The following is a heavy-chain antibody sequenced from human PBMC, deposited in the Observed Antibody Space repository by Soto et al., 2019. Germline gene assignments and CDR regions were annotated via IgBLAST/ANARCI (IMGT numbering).Heavy chain of an antibody. V-gene: IGHV4-31*03. Sequence: QVQLQESGPGLVKPSQTLSLTCTVSGGSISSGGYYWSWIRPHPGKGLEWIGYIYYSGSTYYNPSLQSRVTISVGTSKNQFSLKLSSVSAADTAVYYCARGDGGGYVDPYYYYSGMDVWGQGTTVTVSS. D-gene: IGHD3-16*01. CDR2: IYYSGST. CDR1: GGSISSGGYY. CDR3: ARGDGGGYVDPYYYYSGMDV. J-gene: IGHJ6*02.